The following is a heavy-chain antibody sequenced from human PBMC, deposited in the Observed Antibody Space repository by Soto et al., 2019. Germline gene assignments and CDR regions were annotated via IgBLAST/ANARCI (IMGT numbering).Heavy chain of an antibody. CDR2: IYYSGST. J-gene: IGHJ4*02. V-gene: IGHV4-59*01. CDR1: GGSIRSYY. CDR3: ARRYGTPFGY. D-gene: IGHD1-7*01. Sequence: SETLSLTCTVSGGSIRSYYWSWIRQPPGKGLEWIGYIYYSGSTNYNPSLKSRVTISVDTSKNQFSLKLSSVTAADTAVYYCARRYGTPFGYWGRGTLVTVSS.